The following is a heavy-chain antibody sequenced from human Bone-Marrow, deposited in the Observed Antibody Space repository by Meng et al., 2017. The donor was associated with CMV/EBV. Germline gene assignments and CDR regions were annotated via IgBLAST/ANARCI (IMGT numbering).Heavy chain of an antibody. CDR3: ARGNEWGWNYNDY. J-gene: IGHJ4*02. Sequence: ASVKVSCKASGYTFTGYYMHWVRQAPGQGLEWMGWINPNSGGTNYAQKFQGRVTMTRDKSISTAYLQWSSLKASDTAMYYCARGNEWGWNYNDYWGQGTLVTVSS. D-gene: IGHD1-26*01. CDR2: INPNSGGT. CDR1: GYTFTGYY. V-gene: IGHV1-2*02.